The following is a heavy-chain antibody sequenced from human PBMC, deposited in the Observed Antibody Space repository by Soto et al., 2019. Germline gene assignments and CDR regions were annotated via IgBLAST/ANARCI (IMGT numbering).Heavy chain of an antibody. CDR1: GGSFSGYY. D-gene: IGHD3-10*01. CDR2: INHSGST. V-gene: IGHV4-34*01. CDR3: ARIRVRGVIHYFEY. J-gene: IGHJ4*02. Sequence: PSETLSLTCAVYGGSFSGYYWIWIRQPPGKGLEWIGEINHSGSTNYNPSLKSRVTISVDTSKNQFSLKLSSVTAADTAVYYCARIRVRGVIHYFEYWGQGTLVTVSS.